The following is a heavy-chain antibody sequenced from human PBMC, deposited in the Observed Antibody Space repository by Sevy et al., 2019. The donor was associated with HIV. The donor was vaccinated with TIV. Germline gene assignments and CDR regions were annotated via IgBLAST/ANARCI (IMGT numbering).Heavy chain of an antibody. D-gene: IGHD3-22*01. Sequence: GGSLRLSCAASGFSFSKYGMHWVRQAPGKGLEWVALIWYVGSSEYYADSVKGRFTISRDNSNNTLYLQVNSLRAEDTAVYYCVRGADYYDRGGANCDSWGQGTLVTVSP. CDR3: VRGADYYDRGGANCDS. J-gene: IGHJ4*02. V-gene: IGHV3-33*01. CDR2: IWYVGSSE. CDR1: GFSFSKYG.